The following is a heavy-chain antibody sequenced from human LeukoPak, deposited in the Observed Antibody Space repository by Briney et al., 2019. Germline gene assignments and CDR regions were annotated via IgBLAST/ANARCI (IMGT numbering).Heavy chain of an antibody. Sequence: SQTLSLTCTVSGGSISSGGYYWSWIRQHPGKGLEWFGYIYYSGSTYYNPSLKSRVTISVDTSKNQFSLKLSSVTAADTAVYYCAREVSIATSSGGFDPWGQGTLVTVSS. J-gene: IGHJ5*02. V-gene: IGHV4-31*03. CDR2: IYYSGST. CDR3: AREVSIATSSGGFDP. CDR1: GGSISSGGYY. D-gene: IGHD6-6*01.